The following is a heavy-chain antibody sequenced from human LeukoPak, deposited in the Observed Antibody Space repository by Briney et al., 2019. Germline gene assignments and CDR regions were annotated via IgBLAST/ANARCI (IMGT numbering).Heavy chain of an antibody. Sequence: GGSLRLSCAASGFTFSSYSMNWVRQAPGKGLEWASSISSSSSYIYYADSVKGRFTISRDNAKNSLYLQMNSLRAEDTAVYYCASTTYYYDSSGYTSAWFDPWGQGTLVTVSS. D-gene: IGHD3-22*01. CDR3: ASTTYYYDSSGYTSAWFDP. CDR2: ISSSSSYI. CDR1: GFTFSSYS. J-gene: IGHJ5*02. V-gene: IGHV3-21*01.